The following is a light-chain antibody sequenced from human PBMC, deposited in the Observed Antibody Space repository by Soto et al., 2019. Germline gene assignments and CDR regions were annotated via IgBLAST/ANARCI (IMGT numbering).Light chain of an antibody. V-gene: IGKV1-39*01. CDR2: AAS. J-gene: IGKJ4*01. CDR3: QQSYSTPLT. Sequence: DIQMTQSPSSLSASVGDRVTITCRASQSISSYLNWYQQKPGKAPKLLIYAASSLQSGVPSRFSGSVSGTDGTITISSLKTEDGSTYDGQQSYSTPLTFGGGTKVDIK. CDR1: QSISSY.